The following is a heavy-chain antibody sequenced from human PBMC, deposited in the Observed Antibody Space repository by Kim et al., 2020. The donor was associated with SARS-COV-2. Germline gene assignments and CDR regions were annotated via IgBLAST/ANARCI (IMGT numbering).Heavy chain of an antibody. Sequence: GGSLRLSCAASGFTFSSYSMSWVRQAPGKGLDWVSGISPSGRTTYYADSVKGRFTISRDNSKNTLYLQMSSLSADDTAMYYCATGFNGDYDYWGQGTLVTVSS. CDR2: ISPSGRTT. V-gene: IGHV3-23*01. J-gene: IGHJ4*02. D-gene: IGHD4-17*01. CDR3: ATGFNGDYDY. CDR1: GFTFSSYS.